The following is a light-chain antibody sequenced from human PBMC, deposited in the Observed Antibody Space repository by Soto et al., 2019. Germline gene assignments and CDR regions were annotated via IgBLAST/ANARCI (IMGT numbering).Light chain of an antibody. Sequence: QSVLTQPASGSGSPGQSITISCTGTSSDVGGYNYVSWYQQLPGKAPKLIIYDVNNRPSGVSNRFSASKSANAASLTISGLQAEDEADYYCTSYTSSNSLYVFGTGTKVTVL. V-gene: IGLV2-14*03. CDR2: DVN. CDR1: SSDVGGYNY. CDR3: TSYTSSNSLYV. J-gene: IGLJ1*01.